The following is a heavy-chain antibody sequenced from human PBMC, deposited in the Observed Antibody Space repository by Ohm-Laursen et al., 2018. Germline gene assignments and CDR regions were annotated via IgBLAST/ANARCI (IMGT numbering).Heavy chain of an antibody. J-gene: IGHJ5*01. CDR2: INPNSGGT. CDR1: GYTFTGYY. Sequence: ASVKVSCKASGYTFTGYYMHWVRQAPGQGLEWMGWINPNSGGTNYAQKFQGRVTMTRDTSIITAYMELSRLRSDDTAVYYCARVSGGDFDWFDFWGQGTLVTVSS. CDR3: ARVSGGDFDWFDF. D-gene: IGHD4-17*01. V-gene: IGHV1-2*02.